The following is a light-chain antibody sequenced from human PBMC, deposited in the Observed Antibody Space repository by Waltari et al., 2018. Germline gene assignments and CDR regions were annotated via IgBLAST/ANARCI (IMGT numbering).Light chain of an antibody. Sequence: QSVLTQPPSASGTPGQRVTTPCLGTSYNVEGNAESLFQQLPGTAPNLLIYTNDQRPSGVPDRFSGSKSGTSASLAISGLQSEDEAVYYCAAWDDSLNVWLFGGGTKVTAL. J-gene: IGLJ3*02. CDR3: AAWDDSLNVWL. V-gene: IGLV1-44*01. CDR2: TND. CDR1: SYNVEGNA.